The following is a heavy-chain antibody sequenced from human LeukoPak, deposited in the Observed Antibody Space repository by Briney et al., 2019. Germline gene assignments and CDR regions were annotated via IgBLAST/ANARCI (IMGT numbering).Heavy chain of an antibody. CDR3: TRDSRHLDRAFDI. V-gene: IGHV3-49*04. J-gene: IGHJ3*02. Sequence: PGGSRRLSCAASGFTFSSYAMTWVRQAPGKGLEWVGFIRRKANGGTTEYAASVKGRFTISRDDSKSIAYLQMNSLKTEDTAVYYCTRDSRHLDRAFDIWGQGRMVTISS. CDR2: IRRKANGGTT. D-gene: IGHD1-1*01. CDR1: GFTFSSYA.